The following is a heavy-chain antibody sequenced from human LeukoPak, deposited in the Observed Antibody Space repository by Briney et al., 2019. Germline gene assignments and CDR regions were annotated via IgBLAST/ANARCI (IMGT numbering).Heavy chain of an antibody. J-gene: IGHJ4*02. Sequence: SETLSLTCAVYGGSFSGYYWSWIRQPPGKGLEWIGEINHSGSTNYNPSLKSRVTISVDTSKNQFSLKLSSVTAADTAVYYCARGQKAAPFAAGRGGGFDYWGQGTLVTVSS. CDR3: ARGQKAAPFAAGRGGGFDY. CDR2: INHSGST. D-gene: IGHD6-19*01. V-gene: IGHV4-34*01. CDR1: GGSFSGYY.